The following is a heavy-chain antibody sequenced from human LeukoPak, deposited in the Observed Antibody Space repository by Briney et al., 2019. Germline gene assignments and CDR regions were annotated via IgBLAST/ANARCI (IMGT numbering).Heavy chain of an antibody. D-gene: IGHD5-24*01. Sequence: PGGSLRLSCAASGFTFSSYGMHWVRQAPGKGLEWVAVISYDGSNKYYADSVKGRFTISRDNSKNTLYLQMNSLRAEDTAVYYCAKEDGYNPPGCFDLWGRGTLVTVSS. V-gene: IGHV3-30*18. CDR1: GFTFSSYG. J-gene: IGHJ2*01. CDR2: ISYDGSNK. CDR3: AKEDGYNPPGCFDL.